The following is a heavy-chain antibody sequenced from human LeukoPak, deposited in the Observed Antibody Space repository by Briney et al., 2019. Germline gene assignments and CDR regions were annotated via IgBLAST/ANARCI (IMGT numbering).Heavy chain of an antibody. CDR2: ISYDGNNT. J-gene: IGHJ4*02. CDR1: GFSFSYSG. Sequence: GGSLRLSCAASGFSFSYSGMHWVRQAPGKGPQWVAVISYDGNNTFYADSVKGRFTVFRDNSKNTVFLQMNNLRHEDTALYYCATRDFDFWGQGTLVTVSS. CDR3: ATRDFDF. V-gene: IGHV3-30*03.